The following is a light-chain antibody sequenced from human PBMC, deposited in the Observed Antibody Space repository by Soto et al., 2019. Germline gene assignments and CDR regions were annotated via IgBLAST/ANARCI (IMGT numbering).Light chain of an antibody. V-gene: IGKV3-15*01. CDR1: QSVSSN. Sequence: EIVMTQSPATLSVSPGEKATLSCRASQSVSSNLAWYQQKPCQAPRLLIYGASTRATGIPARFSGSGSGTEFTLTISSLQSEDFAVYYCQQYNNWWTFGQGTKVDIK. J-gene: IGKJ1*01. CDR3: QQYNNWWT. CDR2: GAS.